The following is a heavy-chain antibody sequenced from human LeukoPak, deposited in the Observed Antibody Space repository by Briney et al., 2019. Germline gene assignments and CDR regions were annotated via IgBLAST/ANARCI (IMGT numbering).Heavy chain of an antibody. J-gene: IGHJ5*02. V-gene: IGHV1-2*02. D-gene: IGHD2-21*01. CDR2: INPNSGGT. Sequence: ASVKVSCKTSGYTFTDYYLHWVRQAPGQGLEWMGWINPNSGGTSSAQKFQGRVTMTRDTSITTVYMEVTWLTSDDTAIYYCARADRLDGGPYLIGPWGQGTLVTVSS. CDR1: GYTFTDYY. CDR3: ARADRLDGGPYLIGP.